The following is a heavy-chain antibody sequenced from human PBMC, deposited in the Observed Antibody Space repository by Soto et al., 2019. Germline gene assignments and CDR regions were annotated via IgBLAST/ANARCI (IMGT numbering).Heavy chain of an antibody. CDR1: GYTFTSYD. J-gene: IGHJ4*02. V-gene: IGHV1-8*01. CDR3: ARERTYFGDY. D-gene: IGHD3-9*01. Sequence: QVQLVQSGAEVKKPGASVKVSCKASGYTFTSYDINWVRQATGQGLEWMGWMNPNSGNTGYAQKFXGXVXMXXNTSISTAYMELSSLRSEDTAVYYCARERTYFGDYWGQGTLVTVSS. CDR2: MNPNSGNT.